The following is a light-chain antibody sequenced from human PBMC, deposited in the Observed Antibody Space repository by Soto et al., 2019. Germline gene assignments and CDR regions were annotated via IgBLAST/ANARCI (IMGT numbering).Light chain of an antibody. CDR2: EVI. Sequence: QSALTQPASVSGSPGQSITISCTGTPNDVATYNLVSWHQHHPGKAPKVIIYEVIKRPSGVSDRFSGSKSGNTASLTISGLPAEDEADYFCCSYAGGNTFVFGGGTKLTVL. J-gene: IGLJ2*01. CDR1: PNDVATYNL. V-gene: IGLV2-23*02. CDR3: CSYAGGNTFV.